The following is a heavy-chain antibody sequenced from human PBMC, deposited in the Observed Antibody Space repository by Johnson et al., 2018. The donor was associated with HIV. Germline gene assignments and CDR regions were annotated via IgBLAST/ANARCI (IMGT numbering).Heavy chain of an antibody. V-gene: IGHV3-11*04. CDR1: GFTFSDYY. CDR3: ARRRQGSASYSDPFDI. Sequence: VQLVESGGGLVKPGGSLRLSCAASGFTFSDYYMSWIRQAPGKGLEWVSYISGGGSSIYYAESVKDRFTISRDNAKNSLYLQMNDLRVGDTAVFYCARRRQGSASYSDPFDIWGQGTMVTVSS. CDR2: ISGGGSSI. J-gene: IGHJ3*02. D-gene: IGHD2-15*01.